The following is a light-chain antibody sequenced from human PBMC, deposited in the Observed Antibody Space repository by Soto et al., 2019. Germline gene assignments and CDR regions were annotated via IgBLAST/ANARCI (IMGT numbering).Light chain of an antibody. Sequence: EIVLTQSPGTLSLSPGERATLSCRASQSVSSSYLAWYQQKPGQPPRLLNYGASSRATGIPDRFSGSGSGTDFTLTISRLEPEDFAVYYCQQYGNSPYTFGQGTKLEIK. V-gene: IGKV3-20*01. CDR2: GAS. CDR3: QQYGNSPYT. CDR1: QSVSSSY. J-gene: IGKJ2*01.